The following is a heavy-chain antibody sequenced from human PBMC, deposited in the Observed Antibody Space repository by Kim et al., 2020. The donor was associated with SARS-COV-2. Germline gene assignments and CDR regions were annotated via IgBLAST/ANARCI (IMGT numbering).Heavy chain of an antibody. D-gene: IGHD2-21*01. CDR3: SRIEVLNFDY. J-gene: IGHJ4*02. CDR2: INHSGNT. V-gene: IGHV4-34*01. Sequence: SETLSLTCAVYGGSFSNYYWSWIRQSPGKGLEWIGEINHSGNTNYNPSLKSRVTISVDTSKNQFSLKLSSVTAADTAVYYCSRIEVLNFDYWGQGTLVT. CDR1: GGSFSNYY.